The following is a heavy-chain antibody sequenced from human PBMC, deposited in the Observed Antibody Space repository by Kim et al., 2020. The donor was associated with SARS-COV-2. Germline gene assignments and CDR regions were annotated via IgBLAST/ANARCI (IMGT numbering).Heavy chain of an antibody. CDR3: AKDSILFAAFDI. V-gene: IGHV4-4*02. CDR1: GGSISSNDW. Sequence: SETLSLTCGVSGGSISSNDWWSWVRQPPGKGLEWIGEIYHGGSINYNPSLKSRVTISIDKSKNLISLNLDSVTAADTAMYYCAKDSILFAAFDIWGQGTQVTVSS. J-gene: IGHJ3*02. D-gene: IGHD3-10*01. CDR2: IYHGGSI.